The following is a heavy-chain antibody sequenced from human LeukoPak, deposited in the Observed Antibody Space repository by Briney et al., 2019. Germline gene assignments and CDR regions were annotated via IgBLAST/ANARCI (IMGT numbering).Heavy chain of an antibody. Sequence: SVKVSCKASGGTFSSYAISWVRQAPGQGPEWMGRIIPIFSIANYAQKFQGRVTITADKSTSTAYMELSSLRSEDTAVYYCAREALYCSSTSCYTVIEGYYFDYWGQGTLVTVSS. CDR1: GGTFSSYA. CDR3: AREALYCSSTSCYTVIEGYYFDY. V-gene: IGHV1-69*04. D-gene: IGHD2-2*02. CDR2: IIPIFSIA. J-gene: IGHJ4*02.